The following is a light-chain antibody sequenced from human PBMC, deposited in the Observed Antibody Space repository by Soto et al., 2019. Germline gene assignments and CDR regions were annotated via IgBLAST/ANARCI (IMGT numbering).Light chain of an antibody. CDR1: SSDVGGYNY. J-gene: IGLJ1*01. CDR3: SSYTSSSKLV. Sequence: QSALTQPASVSGSPGQSITISCTGTSSDVGGYNYVSWYQQHPGKAPKLMIYEVSNRPSGVSNRFSGSKSGNTDSLTISGLQAEEEADYYCSSYTSSSKLVFGTGTKV. V-gene: IGLV2-14*01. CDR2: EVS.